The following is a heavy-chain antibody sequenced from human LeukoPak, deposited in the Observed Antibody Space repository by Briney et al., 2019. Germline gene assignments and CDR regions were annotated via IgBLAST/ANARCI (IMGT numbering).Heavy chain of an antibody. CDR1: GGSISSGDYY. D-gene: IGHD3-22*01. V-gene: IGHV4-30-4*08. CDR3: ATHSSGYGSGNDAFDI. Sequence: KASQTLSLTCTVSGGSISSGDYYWSWIRQPPGKGLEWIGYIYYSGSTYYNPSLKSRVTISVDTSKNRFSLKLSSVTAADTAVYYCATHSSGYGSGNDAFDIWGQGTMVTVSS. CDR2: IYYSGST. J-gene: IGHJ3*02.